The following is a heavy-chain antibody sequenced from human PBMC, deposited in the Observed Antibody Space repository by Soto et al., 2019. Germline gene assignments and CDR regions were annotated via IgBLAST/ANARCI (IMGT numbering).Heavy chain of an antibody. D-gene: IGHD1-1*01. V-gene: IGHV1-46*01. CDR2: INPANSVA. CDR3: ARGGGVGLDGSAAFDI. Sequence: QVHLVQSGAEVKKPGASMKVSCTASGYTLTSHHVHWVRQAPGRRLEWMGSINPANSVAQYTAQFRGRVIMTQDTSTSTIYMELRGLTSEDTAIFYFARGGGVGLDGSAAFDIWGQGTMVTVSS. J-gene: IGHJ3*02. CDR1: GYTLTSHH.